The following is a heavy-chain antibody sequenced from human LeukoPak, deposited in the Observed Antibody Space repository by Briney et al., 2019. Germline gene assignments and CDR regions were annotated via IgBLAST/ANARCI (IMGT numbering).Heavy chain of an antibody. J-gene: IGHJ3*01. Sequence: GRSLRLSCAASGFTFSSYGMHWVRQAPGKGLEWVAVIWYDGSNKYYADSVKGRFTVSRDNAKNSLYLQMNSLRAGDTALYYCTRGSRRVQLPRSYDFDVWGQGTVVTVSS. D-gene: IGHD1-1*01. CDR1: GFTFSSYG. CDR3: TRGSRRVQLPRSYDFDV. CDR2: IWYDGSNK. V-gene: IGHV3-33*01.